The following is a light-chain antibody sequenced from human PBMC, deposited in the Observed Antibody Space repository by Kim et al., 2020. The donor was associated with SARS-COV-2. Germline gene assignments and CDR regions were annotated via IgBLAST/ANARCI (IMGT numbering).Light chain of an antibody. CDR2: RDN. CDR1: SSNIGALYA. J-gene: IGLJ1*01. CDR3: QSYDNSLNGYV. Sequence: QSVLTQPPSVSGAPGQRVTIYCTGSSSNIGALYAVHWYQHLPGTAPKLRIYRDNYRPSGVPDRFSGSQSGTSASLAITGLQAEDEADYYCQSYDNSLNGYVFGTGTKVTVL. V-gene: IGLV1-40*01.